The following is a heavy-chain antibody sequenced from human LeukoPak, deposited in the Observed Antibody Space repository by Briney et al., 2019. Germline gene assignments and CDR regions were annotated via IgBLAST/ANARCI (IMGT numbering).Heavy chain of an antibody. D-gene: IGHD2-15*01. CDR1: GFTFSSYS. CDR2: IRSSSSYI. J-gene: IGHJ4*02. V-gene: IGHV3-21*01. CDR3: ARDGGGADGFDY. Sequence: GGSLRLSCAASGFTFSSYSMTWVRQAPGKGLYWFSSIRSSSSYIYYADSVKGRFTISRDNAKNSLYLQMNSLRAEDTAVYYCARDGGGADGFDYWGQGTLVTVSS.